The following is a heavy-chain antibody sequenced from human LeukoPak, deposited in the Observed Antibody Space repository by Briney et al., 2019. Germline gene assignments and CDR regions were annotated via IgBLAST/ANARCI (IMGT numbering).Heavy chain of an antibody. V-gene: IGHV3-21*01. CDR3: ASRTKWWEYSSGWYY. CDR1: GFTFSSYS. D-gene: IGHD6-19*01. Sequence: PGGSLRLSCAASGFTFSSYSMNWVRQAPGKGLEWVSSISSSSSYIYYADSVKGRFTISRDNAKNSLYLQMNSLRAEDTAVYYCASRTKWWEYSSGWYYWGQGTLVTVSS. CDR2: ISSSSSYI. J-gene: IGHJ4*02.